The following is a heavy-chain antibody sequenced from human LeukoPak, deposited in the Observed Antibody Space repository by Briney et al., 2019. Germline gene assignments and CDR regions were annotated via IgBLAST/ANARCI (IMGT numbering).Heavy chain of an antibody. D-gene: IGHD4-17*01. V-gene: IGHV3-74*01. J-gene: IGHJ4*02. CDR3: ATDLG. Sequence: GGSLRLSCAASGFTFTNYWMHWVRQPPGKGLVWVSRVEHDGSRTAYADSVTGRFTISRDNARNMVYLQMNSLRAEDTAVYYCATDLGWGQGTLVTVSS. CDR2: VEHDGSRT. CDR1: GFTFTNYW.